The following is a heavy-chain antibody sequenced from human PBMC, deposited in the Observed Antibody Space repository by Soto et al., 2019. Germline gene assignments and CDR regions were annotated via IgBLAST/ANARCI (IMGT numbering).Heavy chain of an antibody. CDR1: GFTFSNAW. CDR3: TTVSHYDFWSGYFQPFDY. V-gene: IGHV3-15*01. J-gene: IGHJ4*02. Sequence: EVQLVESGGGLVKPGGSLRLSCAASGFTFSNAWMSWVRQAPGKGLEWVGRIKSKTDGGTTDYAAPVKGRFTISRDDSKNTLYLQMNSLKTEDTAVYYCTTVSHYDFWSGYFQPFDYWGQGTLVTVSS. D-gene: IGHD3-3*01. CDR2: IKSKTDGGTT.